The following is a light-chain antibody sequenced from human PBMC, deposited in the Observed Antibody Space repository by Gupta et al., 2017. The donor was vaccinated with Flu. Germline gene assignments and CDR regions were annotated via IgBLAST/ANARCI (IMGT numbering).Light chain of an antibody. J-gene: IGKJ2*01. CDR3: QQYYMTPYA. Sequence: DIVMTQSPDSLAVSLGERATINCKSSQSVLYSSSNKNYLAWFQQKPGQPPKLLLYWASTRESGVPDRFSGSGSGTDFTLTISSLQADDVAVYYCQQYYMTPYAFGQGTKLEIK. CDR1: QSVLYSSSNKNY. V-gene: IGKV4-1*01. CDR2: WAS.